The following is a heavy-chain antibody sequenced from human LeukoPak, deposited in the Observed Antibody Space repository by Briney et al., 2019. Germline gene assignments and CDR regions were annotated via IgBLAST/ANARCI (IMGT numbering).Heavy chain of an antibody. D-gene: IGHD2-15*01. CDR1: GFSFSNYW. J-gene: IGHJ4*02. Sequence: GGSLRLSCAASGFSFSNYWMNWVRQAPGKGLEWVANIKQDGSEKYYVDSVKGRFTISRDNAKNSLYLQMNSLRAEDTAVYYCARDYRGYRAPYYFDYWGQGTLVTVSS. CDR2: IKQDGSEK. CDR3: ARDYRGYRAPYYFDY. V-gene: IGHV3-7*01.